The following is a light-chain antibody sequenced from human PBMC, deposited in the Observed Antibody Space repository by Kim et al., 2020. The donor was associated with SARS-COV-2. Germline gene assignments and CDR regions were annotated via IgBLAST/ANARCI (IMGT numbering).Light chain of an antibody. CDR1: QSVLYSSNNKNY. Sequence: ATINCKSSQSVLYSSNNKNYLAWYQQKPGQPPKLLIYWASTRESGVPDRFSGSGSGTDFTLTISSLQAEDVAVYYCQQYYSTPRTFGQGTKVEIK. V-gene: IGKV4-1*01. CDR3: QQYYSTPRT. J-gene: IGKJ1*01. CDR2: WAS.